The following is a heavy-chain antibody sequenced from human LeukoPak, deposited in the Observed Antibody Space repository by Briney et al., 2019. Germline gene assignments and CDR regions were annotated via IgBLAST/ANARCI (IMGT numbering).Heavy chain of an antibody. CDR2: INHNGNVN. CDR3: ARGGGLDV. CDR1: GFTFSNAW. Sequence: GGSLRLSCATSGFTFSNAWMNWVRQAPGKGLEWVASINHNGNVNYYVDSVKGRFTISRDNTKNSLYLQMSNLRAEDTAVYFCARGGGLDVWGQGATVTVSS. V-gene: IGHV3-7*03. D-gene: IGHD3-16*01. J-gene: IGHJ6*02.